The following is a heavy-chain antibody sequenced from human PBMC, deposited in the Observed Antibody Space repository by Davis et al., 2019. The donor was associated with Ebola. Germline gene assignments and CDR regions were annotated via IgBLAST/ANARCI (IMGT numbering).Heavy chain of an antibody. J-gene: IGHJ3*01. CDR3: ASLRRTITGMDDGFDL. CDR1: GNSFTSHW. V-gene: IGHV5-51*01. Sequence: GESLKISCKDSGNSFTSHWIGWVRQVPGKGLEWMGIIYTGDSDTRYSPSFRGQVTISADKSSKTAYLQWGSLKASDTAMYYCASLRRTITGMDDGFDLWGQGTMVTVSS. D-gene: IGHD1-20*01. CDR2: IYTGDSDT.